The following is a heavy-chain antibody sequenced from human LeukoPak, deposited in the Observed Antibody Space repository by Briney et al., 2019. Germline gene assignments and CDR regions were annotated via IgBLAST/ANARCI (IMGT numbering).Heavy chain of an antibody. Sequence: SETLSLTCTVSGGSISSGGYYWSWIRQPPGKGLEWIGYIYHSGSTYYNPSLKSRVTISVDRSKNQFSLKLSSVTAADTAVYYCASRYYYDSSGSIGDFWGQGTLVTVSS. D-gene: IGHD3-22*01. J-gene: IGHJ4*02. CDR3: ASRYYYDSSGSIGDF. CDR2: IYHSGST. CDR1: GGSISSGGYY. V-gene: IGHV4-30-2*01.